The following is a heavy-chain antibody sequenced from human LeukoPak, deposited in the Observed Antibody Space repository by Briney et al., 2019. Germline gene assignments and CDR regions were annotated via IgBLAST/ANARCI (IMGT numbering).Heavy chain of an antibody. V-gene: IGHV1-2*02. CDR2: INPSTGGT. D-gene: IGHD6-13*01. CDR1: RHTFTTYF. J-gene: IGHJ4*02. Sequence: ASVKVSCKIPRHTFTTYFIYWVRQAPGQGLEWMGWINPSTGGTNSAQEFQGRITMTRDTSTSTAYMELSRLRSDDTAVYYCARGGYCTTSSCYNWGQGTLVTVSS. CDR3: ARGGYCTTSSCYN.